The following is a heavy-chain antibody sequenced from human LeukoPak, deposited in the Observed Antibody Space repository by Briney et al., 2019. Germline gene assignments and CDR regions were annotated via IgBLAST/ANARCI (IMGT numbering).Heavy chain of an antibody. Sequence: GGSLRLSCAASGFTFSSYAMSWVRQAPGKGLEWVSAISGSGGSTYYADSVKGRFTISRDNSKNTLYPQMNSLRAEDTAVYYCAKGSSSGWYLNWGQGTLVTVSS. CDR1: GFTFSSYA. J-gene: IGHJ4*02. CDR3: AKGSSSGWYLN. D-gene: IGHD6-19*01. V-gene: IGHV3-23*01. CDR2: ISGSGGST.